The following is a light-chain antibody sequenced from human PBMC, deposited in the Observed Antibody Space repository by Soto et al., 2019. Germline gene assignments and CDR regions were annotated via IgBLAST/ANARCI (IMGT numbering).Light chain of an antibody. CDR2: SAS. J-gene: IGKJ1*01. CDR3: QQYGSSGT. V-gene: IGKV1-39*01. Sequence: DIQMTQSPSSLSASVGDRVTITCRASQSISSYLSWFQQKPGKAPNLLIYSASSLQSGVPSRFSGSGSGADFTLTISRLEPEDFAVYYCQQYGSSGTFGQGTKVDIK. CDR1: QSISSY.